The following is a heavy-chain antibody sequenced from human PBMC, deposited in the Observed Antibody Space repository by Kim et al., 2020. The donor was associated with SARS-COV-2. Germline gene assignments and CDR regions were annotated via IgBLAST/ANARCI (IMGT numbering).Heavy chain of an antibody. V-gene: IGHV3-9*01. Sequence: GGSLRLSCAASGFTFDDYAMHWVRQAPGKGLEWVSGISWNSGSIGYADSVKGRFTISRDNAKNSLYLQMNSLRAEDTAVYYCAKERAVAGTVSFDYWGQGTLVTVSS. J-gene: IGHJ4*02. CDR3: AKERAVAGTVSFDY. CDR1: GFTFDDYA. CDR2: ISWNSGSI. D-gene: IGHD6-19*01.